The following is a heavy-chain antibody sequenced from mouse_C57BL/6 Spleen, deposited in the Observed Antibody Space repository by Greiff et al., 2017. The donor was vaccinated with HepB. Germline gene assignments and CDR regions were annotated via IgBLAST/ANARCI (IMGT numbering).Heavy chain of an antibody. CDR3: ARSSVYYGNYGFAY. CDR2: IRNKANGYTT. J-gene: IGHJ3*01. Sequence: EVMLVESGGGLVQPGGSLSLSCAASGFTFTDYYMSWVRQPPGKALEWLGFIRNKANGYTTEYSASVKGRFTISRDNSQSILYLQMNALRAEYSDTYDYARSSVYYGNYGFAYWGQGTLVTVSA. V-gene: IGHV7-3*01. CDR1: GFTFTDYY. D-gene: IGHD2-1*01.